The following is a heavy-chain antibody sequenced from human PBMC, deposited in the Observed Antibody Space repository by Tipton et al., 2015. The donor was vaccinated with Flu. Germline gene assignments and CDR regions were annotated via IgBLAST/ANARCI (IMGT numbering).Heavy chain of an antibody. Sequence: TLSLTCTVSGYSISSGYYWGWIRQPPGEGLEWIGSIYYSGSTYYNPSLKSRVTISVDTSKNQFSLKLSSVTAADTAVYYCARVGVVTPFDYWGQGTLVTVSS. D-gene: IGHD4-23*01. J-gene: IGHJ4*02. CDR2: IYYSGST. CDR3: ARVGVVTPFDY. V-gene: IGHV4-38-2*02. CDR1: GYSISSGYY.